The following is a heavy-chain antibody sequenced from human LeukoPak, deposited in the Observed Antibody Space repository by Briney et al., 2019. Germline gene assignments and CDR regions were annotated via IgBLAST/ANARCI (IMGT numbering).Heavy chain of an antibody. CDR1: GFTFSSYW. Sequence: PGGSLRLSCAASGFTFSSYWMHWVRQAPGKGLVWVSRINSDGTSTNYADSVKGRFTISRDNSKNTLYVQMNSLRAEDTALYYCAKGHAFDIWGQGTMVSVSS. J-gene: IGHJ3*02. CDR3: AKGHAFDI. CDR2: INSDGTST. V-gene: IGHV3-74*01.